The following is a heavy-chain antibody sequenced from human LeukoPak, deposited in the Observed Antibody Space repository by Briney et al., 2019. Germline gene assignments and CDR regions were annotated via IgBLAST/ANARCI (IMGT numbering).Heavy chain of an antibody. V-gene: IGHV4-59*01. CDR2: IYYSGST. D-gene: IGHD6-13*01. CDR1: GGSISSYY. Sequence: PSETLSLTCTVSGGSISSYYWSWIRQPPGKGLEWIGYIYYSGSTNYNPSLKSRVTISVDTSKNQFSLKLSSVTAADTAVYYCARQLVRPWFDPWGQGTLVTVSS. J-gene: IGHJ5*02. CDR3: ARQLVRPWFDP.